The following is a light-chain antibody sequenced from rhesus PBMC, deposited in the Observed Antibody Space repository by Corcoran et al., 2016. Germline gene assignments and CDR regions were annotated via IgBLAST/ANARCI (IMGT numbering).Light chain of an antibody. CDR2: KVT. Sequence: DIVMTQTPLSLPVTPGEPASISCRSSQSLLHSNGNPYLHWYLQKPGQSPRILIYKVTNRESGVPDRFSGSGSGTDFTLKISRVEPEDVGVYYCMQSTKDPRTFGQGTKVEIK. V-gene: IGKV2S3*01. J-gene: IGKJ1*01. CDR1: QSLLHSNGNPY. CDR3: MQSTKDPRT.